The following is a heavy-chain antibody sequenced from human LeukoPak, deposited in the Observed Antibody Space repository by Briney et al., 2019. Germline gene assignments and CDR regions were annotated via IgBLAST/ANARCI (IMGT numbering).Heavy chain of an antibody. Sequence: SETLSLTCTVSGYSISSGYYWGWIRQPPGKGLEWIGSIYHSGSTYYNPSLKSRVTISADTSKNQFSLNLSSVTAADTAVYYCAIFASGGSRIDSWGQGTLVTVSS. CDR3: AIFASGGSRIDS. J-gene: IGHJ4*02. V-gene: IGHV4-38-2*02. CDR2: IYHSGST. D-gene: IGHD2-15*01. CDR1: GYSISSGYY.